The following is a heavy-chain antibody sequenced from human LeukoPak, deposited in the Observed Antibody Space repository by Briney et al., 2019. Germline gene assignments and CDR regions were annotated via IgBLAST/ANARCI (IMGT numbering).Heavy chain of an antibody. J-gene: IGHJ4*02. Sequence: SETLSLTCTVSGGSISSSSYYWGWIRQPPGKGLEWIGSIYYSGSTYYNPSLKSRVTISVDTSKNQFSLKLSSVTAADTAVYYCARHRPDYYGSGSYPDYWGQGTLVSVSS. CDR3: ARHRPDYYGSGSYPDY. CDR1: GGSISSSSYY. V-gene: IGHV4-39*01. D-gene: IGHD3-10*01. CDR2: IYYSGST.